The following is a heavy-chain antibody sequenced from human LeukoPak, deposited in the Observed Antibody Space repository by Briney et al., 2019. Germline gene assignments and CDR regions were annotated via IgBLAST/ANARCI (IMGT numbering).Heavy chain of an antibody. V-gene: IGHV3-23*01. J-gene: IGHJ4*02. D-gene: IGHD1-20*01. CDR2: ISGNGGIT. Sequence: GGTLRLSCAASGFTFSNYGMNWVRQAPGKGLEWVSVISGNGGITYYADSVKGRFTISRDNSKNTLYLQMNSLRAEDTAVYYCAKDRNWNYFDYWGQGTLVTVSS. CDR1: GFTFSNYG. CDR3: AKDRNWNYFDY.